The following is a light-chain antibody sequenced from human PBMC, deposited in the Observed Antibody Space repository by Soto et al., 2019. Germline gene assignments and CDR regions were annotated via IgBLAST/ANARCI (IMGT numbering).Light chain of an antibody. CDR2: DDN. CDR1: SSNIGGNS. J-gene: IGLJ1*01. V-gene: IGLV1-51*01. CDR3: GSWDSSLSAYV. Sequence: LTQPPSVSAAPGQKVTISCSGSSSNIGGNSVSWYQQLPGTAPKLLIYDDNKRPSGIPDRFSGSKSGTSATLGITGFQTGDEADYYCGSWDSSLSAYVFGTGTKV.